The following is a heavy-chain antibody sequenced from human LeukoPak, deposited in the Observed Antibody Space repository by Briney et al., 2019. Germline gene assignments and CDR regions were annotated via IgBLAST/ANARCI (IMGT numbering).Heavy chain of an antibody. J-gene: IGHJ6*02. CDR1: GYTFTGYY. D-gene: IGHD3-3*01. CDR2: INSNSGGT. Sequence: ASVKVSCKPSGYTFTGYYMHWVRQAPGQGLKGRGGINSNSGGTNYEQKFQGRVTMTRDTSISTAYMELSRRRSDDTAVYYCARDHVTIFGVEYGMDVWGQGTTVTVSS. CDR3: ARDHVTIFGVEYGMDV. V-gene: IGHV1-2*02.